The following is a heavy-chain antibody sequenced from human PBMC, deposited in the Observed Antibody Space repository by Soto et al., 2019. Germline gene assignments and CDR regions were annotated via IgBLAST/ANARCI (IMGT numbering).Heavy chain of an antibody. CDR2: INPSGGST. J-gene: IGHJ3*02. Sequence: ASVKVSCKASGYTFTSYYMHWVRQAPGQGLEWMGIINPSGGSTSYAQKFQGRVTMTRDTSTSTVYMELSSLRSEDTAVYYCARGVGYAATMVRGVIITDNAFDIWGQGTMVTVSS. CDR3: ARGVGYAATMVRGVIITDNAFDI. V-gene: IGHV1-46*03. CDR1: GYTFTSYY. D-gene: IGHD3-10*01.